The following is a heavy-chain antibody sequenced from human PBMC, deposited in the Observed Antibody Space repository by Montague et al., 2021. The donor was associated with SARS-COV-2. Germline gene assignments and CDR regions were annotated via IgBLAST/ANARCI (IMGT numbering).Heavy chain of an antibody. CDR2: IYYSGST. V-gene: IGHV4-59*01. CDR3: ARGGGYYNYGLDV. CDR1: GGSISNYY. Sequence: SETLSLTCTVSGGSISNYYWSWIRQPPGRGLEWIGYIYYSGSTDYSPSLKSRAIISLDTSKNQFSLKVTSVTAADTAVYYCARGGGYYNYGLDVWGPGTTVTVSS. J-gene: IGHJ6*02. D-gene: IGHD3-22*01.